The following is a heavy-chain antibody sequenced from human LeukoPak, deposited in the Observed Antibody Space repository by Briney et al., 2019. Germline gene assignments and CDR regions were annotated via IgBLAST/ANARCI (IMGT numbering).Heavy chain of an antibody. V-gene: IGHV3-53*01. CDR2: SYSGGST. Sequence: GGSLRLSCAASGFTVSSSYMSWVRQAPGKGLEWVSVSYSGGSTYYADSVKGRFSISRENYKNTLYLQMNSLRAEDTAVYYCARDLYTGRYYLDYWGQGTLVTVSS. D-gene: IGHD1-26*01. CDR3: ARDLYTGRYYLDY. J-gene: IGHJ4*02. CDR1: GFTVSSSY.